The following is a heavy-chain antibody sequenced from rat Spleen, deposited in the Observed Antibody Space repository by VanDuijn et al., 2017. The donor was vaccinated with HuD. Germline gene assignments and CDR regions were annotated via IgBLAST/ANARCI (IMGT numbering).Heavy chain of an antibody. CDR3: AKDGHYYSSYIPSFAY. V-gene: IGHV5-17*01. J-gene: IGHJ3*01. Sequence: EVQLVESGGGLVQPGRSLKLSCAASGFTFSDYAMAWVRQAPKKGLEWVATIIYDGSSTYYRDSVKGRFTISRDNAKSTLYLQMDSLRSEDTATYYCAKDGHYYSSYIPSFAYWGQGTLVTVSS. CDR2: IIYDGSST. D-gene: IGHD1-2*01. CDR1: GFTFSDYA.